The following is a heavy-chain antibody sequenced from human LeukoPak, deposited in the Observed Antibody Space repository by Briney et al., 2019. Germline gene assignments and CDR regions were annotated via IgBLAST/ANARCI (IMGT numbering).Heavy chain of an antibody. D-gene: IGHD6-19*01. V-gene: IGHV1-69*06. CDR2: IIPIFGTA. CDR3: ARAGKWLVGFDY. CDR1: GGTFSSYA. J-gene: IGHJ4*02. Sequence: GASVKVSCKASGGTFSSYAISWVRQAPGQGLEWMGGIIPIFGTANYAQKFQGRVTITADKSTSTAYMELSSLRSEDTAVYYCARAGKWLVGFDYWGQGTLVTVSS.